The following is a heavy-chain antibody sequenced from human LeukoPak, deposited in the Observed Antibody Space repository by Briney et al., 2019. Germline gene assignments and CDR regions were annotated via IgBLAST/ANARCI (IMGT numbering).Heavy chain of an antibody. Sequence: GGSLRLSCAASGITFSSYAMHWVRQAPGKGLECVSVISSKGETTNYANSVKGRFTISRDNSKNTLYLQMESLRAEDMAVYYCARDPSSSGQYGAFVWGQGTMVTVSS. CDR3: ARDPSSSGQYGAFV. J-gene: IGHJ3*01. D-gene: IGHD6-19*01. CDR1: GITFSSYA. V-gene: IGHV3-64*01. CDR2: ISSKGETT.